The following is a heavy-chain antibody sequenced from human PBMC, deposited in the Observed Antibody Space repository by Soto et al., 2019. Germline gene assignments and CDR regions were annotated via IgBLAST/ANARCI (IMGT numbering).Heavy chain of an antibody. CDR3: AREHSSGWYKADY. J-gene: IGHJ4*02. D-gene: IGHD6-19*01. CDR2: IKQDGSEK. Sequence: GGSLRLSCAASGFTFSSYWMSWVRQAPGKGLEWVANIKQDGSEKYYVDSVKGRFTISRDNAKNSLYLQMDSLRAEDTAVYYCAREHSSGWYKADYWGQGTLVTVSS. CDR1: GFTFSSYW. V-gene: IGHV3-7*03.